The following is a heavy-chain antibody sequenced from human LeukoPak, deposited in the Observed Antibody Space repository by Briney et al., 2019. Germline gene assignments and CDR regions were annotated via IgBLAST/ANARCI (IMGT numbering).Heavy chain of an antibody. J-gene: IGHJ3*02. V-gene: IGHV4-59*01. CDR1: GGSISSYY. CDR2: IYYSGST. CDR3: ARAISGSYSRAFDI. D-gene: IGHD1-26*01. Sequence: SETLSLTCNVSGGSISSYYWSWIRQPPGKGLEWIGYIYYSGSTNYNPSLKSRVTISVDTSKNQFSLKLSSVTAADTAVYYCARAISGSYSRAFDIWGQGTMVTVSS.